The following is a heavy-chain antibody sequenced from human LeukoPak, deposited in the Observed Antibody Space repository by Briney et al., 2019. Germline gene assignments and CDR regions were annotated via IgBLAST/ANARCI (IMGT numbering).Heavy chain of an antibody. CDR3: AREGLDNTYYYDSSGYYYPY. D-gene: IGHD3-22*01. CDR1: GYTFTSYA. Sequence: ASVKVSCKASGYTFTSYAMHWVRQAPGQRLEWMGWINAGNGNTKYSQKFQGRVTITRDTSASTAYMELSSLRSEDTAVYYCAREGLDNTYYYDSSGYYYPYWGQGTLVTVSS. J-gene: IGHJ4*02. V-gene: IGHV1-3*01. CDR2: INAGNGNT.